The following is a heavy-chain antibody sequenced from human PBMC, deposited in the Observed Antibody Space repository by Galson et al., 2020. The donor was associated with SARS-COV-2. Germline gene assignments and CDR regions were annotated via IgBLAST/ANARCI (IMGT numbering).Heavy chain of an antibody. J-gene: IGHJ6*02. CDR1: GFTFSSYD. V-gene: IGHV3-13*01. CDR2: IGTAGDA. CDR3: ARAFPAGPEGSYYYYYGMDV. D-gene: IGHD3-10*01. Sequence: GGSLRLSCAASGFTFSSYDMHWVRQATGKGLEWVSAIGTAGDAYYPGSVKGRFTISRENAKNSLYLQMNSLRAGDTAVYYCARAFPAGPEGSYYYYYGMDVWGQGTTVTVSS.